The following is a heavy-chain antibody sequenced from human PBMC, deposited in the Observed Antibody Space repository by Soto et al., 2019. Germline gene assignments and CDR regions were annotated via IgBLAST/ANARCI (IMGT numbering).Heavy chain of an antibody. D-gene: IGHD2-21*02. CDR2: IYYSGST. CDR1: GDSISSRSYY. Sequence: SETLSLTCTVTGDSISSRSYYWGWIRQPPGKGLEWIGSIYYSGSTYNNPSLRSRVSMSIDTSKDQFSLKLKSVTAEDTALYFCARQRTSVVTQAYFDVWGPGYLVTVSS. J-gene: IGHJ4*02. V-gene: IGHV4-39*01. CDR3: ARQRTSVVTQAYFDV.